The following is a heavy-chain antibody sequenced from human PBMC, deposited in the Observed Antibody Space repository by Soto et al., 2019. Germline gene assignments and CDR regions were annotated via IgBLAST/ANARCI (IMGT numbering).Heavy chain of an antibody. V-gene: IGHV3-30-3*01. D-gene: IGHD6-19*01. CDR1: GFTFSSYA. CDR2: ISYDGSNK. Sequence: QVQLVESGGGVVQPGRSLRLSCAASGFTFSSYAMHWVRQAPGKGLEWVAVISYDGSNKYYADSVKGRFTISRDNSKNTLYLQMNSLRAEDTAVYYCAREVGSGWYGGNYFDYWGQGTLVTVSS. CDR3: AREVGSGWYGGNYFDY. J-gene: IGHJ4*02.